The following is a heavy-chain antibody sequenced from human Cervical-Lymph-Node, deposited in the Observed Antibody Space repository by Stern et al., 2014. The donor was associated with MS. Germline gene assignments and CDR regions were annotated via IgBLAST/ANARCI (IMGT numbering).Heavy chain of an antibody. D-gene: IGHD2-2*01. J-gene: IGHJ6*02. CDR3: AKDLGRGVVVVPLYGLDV. CDR1: GFTFSTSA. CDR2: ISASGVYT. V-gene: IGHV3-23*04. Sequence: EVKLVESGGGLVQPGGSLRLSCAASGFTFSTSAFSWVRQAPGKGLEWVFSISASGVYTYYADSVKGRFTISRDNSKSMLYLEMQSLRAEDTAVYHCAKDLGRGVVVVPLYGLDVWGQGTTVTVSS.